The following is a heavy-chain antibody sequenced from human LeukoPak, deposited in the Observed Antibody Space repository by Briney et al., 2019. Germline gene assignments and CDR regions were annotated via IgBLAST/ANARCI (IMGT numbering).Heavy chain of an antibody. CDR1: GFTFSSYA. J-gene: IGHJ4*02. CDR2: ISGSGGGT. Sequence: GGSLILSCAASGFTFSSYAVSWVRQAPGKGLEWVSAISGSGGGTYYADSVKGRFTISRDNSKNTLYLQMNSLRAEDTAVYYCARALWFGELQDYWGQGTLVTVSS. D-gene: IGHD3-10*01. V-gene: IGHV3-23*01. CDR3: ARALWFGELQDY.